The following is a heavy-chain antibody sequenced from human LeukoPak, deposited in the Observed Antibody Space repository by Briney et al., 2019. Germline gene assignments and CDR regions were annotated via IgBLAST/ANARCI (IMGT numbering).Heavy chain of an antibody. Sequence: GGSLRLSCAASGFTFSSYWMSWVRQAPGKGLEWVANIKQDGSEKYYVDPVKGRFTISRDNAKNSLYLQMNSLRAEDTAVYYCARVGWSVRLYYYYYMDVWGKGTTVTVSS. CDR3: ARVGWSVRLYYYYYMDV. CDR2: IKQDGSEK. V-gene: IGHV3-7*01. CDR1: GFTFSSYW. J-gene: IGHJ6*03.